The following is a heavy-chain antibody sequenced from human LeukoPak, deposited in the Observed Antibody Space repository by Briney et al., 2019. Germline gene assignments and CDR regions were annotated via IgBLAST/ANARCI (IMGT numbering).Heavy chain of an antibody. Sequence: GRSLRLSCAAAGFTFSNYGTQWVRQAPGKGLEWVAVIWYDGSNEYYADSVKGRFTISRDNSKNTLYLQMNSLRAEDTAVYYCARGGRYCSSSSCHLGDYWGQGTLVTVSS. V-gene: IGHV3-33*01. CDR1: GFTFSNYG. CDR2: IWYDGSNE. CDR3: ARGGRYCSSSSCHLGDY. J-gene: IGHJ4*02. D-gene: IGHD2-2*01.